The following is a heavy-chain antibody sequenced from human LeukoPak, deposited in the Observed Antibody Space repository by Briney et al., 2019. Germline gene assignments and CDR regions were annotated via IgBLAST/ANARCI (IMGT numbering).Heavy chain of an antibody. CDR1: GDSISSGPYY. J-gene: IGHJ4*02. V-gene: IGHV4-39*01. CDR3: ARRDDSSGYHKIFDY. Sequence: SETLSLTCTVSGDSISSGPYYWGWIRQPPGKGLEWIGNIYYGENTYYNPSLKSRVTVSIDTSNNQFYLKLSSLTAADTAVYYCARRDDSSGYHKIFDYWGQGTLVTVSS. CDR2: IYYGENT. D-gene: IGHD3-22*01.